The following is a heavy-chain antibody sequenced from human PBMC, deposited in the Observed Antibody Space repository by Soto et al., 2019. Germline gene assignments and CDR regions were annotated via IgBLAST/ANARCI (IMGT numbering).Heavy chain of an antibody. J-gene: IGHJ6*02. Sequence: ASVKVSCKASGYTFTSYGISWVRQAPGQGLEWMGWISAYNGNTNYAQKLQGRVTMTTDTSTSTAYMELRSLRSDDTAVYYCARDGDFIVVVPAATIYYYYGMDVWGQGTTVTVS. CDR2: ISAYNGNT. V-gene: IGHV1-18*04. CDR1: GYTFTSYG. D-gene: IGHD2-2*01. CDR3: ARDGDFIVVVPAATIYYYYGMDV.